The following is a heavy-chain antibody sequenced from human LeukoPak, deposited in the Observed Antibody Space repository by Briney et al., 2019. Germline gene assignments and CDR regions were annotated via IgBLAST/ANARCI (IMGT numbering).Heavy chain of an antibody. V-gene: IGHV1-2*02. CDR1: GYTFTSYY. CDR2: INPNSGGT. Sequence: GASVKVSCKASGYTFTSYYMHWVRQAPGQGLEWMGWINPNSGGTNYAQKFQGRVTMTRDTSISTAYMEPSRLRSDDTAVYYCARSGVPGYSSSWLNDYWGQGTLVTVSS. CDR3: ARSGVPGYSSSWLNDY. D-gene: IGHD6-13*01. J-gene: IGHJ4*02.